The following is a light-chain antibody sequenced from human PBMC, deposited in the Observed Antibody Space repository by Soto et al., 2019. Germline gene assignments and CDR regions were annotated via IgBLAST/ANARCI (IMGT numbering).Light chain of an antibody. V-gene: IGLV2-14*01. CDR2: DVS. CDR3: SSYTSSSTLYVV. J-gene: IGLJ2*01. Sequence: QSALTQPASVSGSPGQSITISCTGTSSDVGGYNYVSWYQQHPGKPPKLTIYDVSNRPSGVSNRFSGSKSGNTASLTISGLQAEDEADYYCSSYTSSSTLYVVFGGGTKLTVL. CDR1: SSDVGGYNY.